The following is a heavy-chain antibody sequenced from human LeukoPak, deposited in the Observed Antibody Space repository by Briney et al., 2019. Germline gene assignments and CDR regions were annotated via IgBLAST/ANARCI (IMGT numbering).Heavy chain of an antibody. CDR2: IIPIFGTA. CDR3: ARDLDY. V-gene: IGHV1-69*05. Sequence: ASVKVSCKASGYTFTSYGISWVRQAPGQGLEWMGGIIPIFGTANYAQKFQGRVTITTDESTSTAYMELSSLRSEDTAVYYCARDLDYWGQGTLVTVSS. J-gene: IGHJ4*02. CDR1: GYTFTSYG.